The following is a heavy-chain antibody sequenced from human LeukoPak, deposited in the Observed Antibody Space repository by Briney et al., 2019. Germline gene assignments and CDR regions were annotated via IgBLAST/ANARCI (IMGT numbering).Heavy chain of an antibody. J-gene: IGHJ4*02. Sequence: PSETLSLTCAVYGGSFSGYYWSWIRQPPGKGLEWIGEINHSVSTNYNPSLKSRVTISVDTSKNQFSLKLSSVTAADTAVYYCARLALGYCSSTSCYGKIGWDYWGQGTLVTVSS. CDR1: GGSFSGYY. V-gene: IGHV4-34*01. CDR2: INHSVST. CDR3: ARLALGYCSSTSCYGKIGWDY. D-gene: IGHD2-2*01.